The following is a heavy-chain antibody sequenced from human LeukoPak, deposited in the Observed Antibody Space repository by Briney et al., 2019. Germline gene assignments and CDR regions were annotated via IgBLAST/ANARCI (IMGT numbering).Heavy chain of an antibody. V-gene: IGHV1-46*01. J-gene: IGHJ4*02. CDR2: INPSGGST. D-gene: IGHD2-15*01. CDR3: ARGCSGGSCYGNYFDY. Sequence: ASVKVSCKASGYTFTSYYMHWVRQAPGQGLEWMGIINPSGGSTSFAQKFQGRVTMTRDTSTSTVYMELSSLRSEDTAVYYCARGCSGGSCYGNYFDYWGQGTLVTVSS. CDR1: GYTFTSYY.